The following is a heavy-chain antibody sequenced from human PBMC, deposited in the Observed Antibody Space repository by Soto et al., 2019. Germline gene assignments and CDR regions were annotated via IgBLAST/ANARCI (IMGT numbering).Heavy chain of an antibody. Sequence: EVHLVESGGSVVRPGGSLRLSCAASGFTFYDYALSWVRQGPGKGLEWVSHITWNGDSTTYAESVRGRFTISRDNAKNALSLQMNSLRAEDTALYFCARAARYGDYQRHFDYWGQGTLVTVSS. CDR1: GFTFYDYA. V-gene: IGHV3-20*04. CDR2: ITWNGDST. CDR3: ARAARYGDYQRHFDY. J-gene: IGHJ4*02. D-gene: IGHD4-17*01.